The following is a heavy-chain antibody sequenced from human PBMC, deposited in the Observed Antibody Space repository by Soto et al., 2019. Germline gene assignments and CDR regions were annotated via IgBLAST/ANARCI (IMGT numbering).Heavy chain of an antibody. Sequence: PSETLSLTCTVSGGSISSSSYYWGWIRQPPGKGLEWIGSIYYSGSTYYNPSLKSRVTISVDTSKNQFSLKLSSVTAADTAVYYCANRIAGKRSDYWGQGTLVTVSS. CDR1: GGSISSSSYY. J-gene: IGHJ4*02. D-gene: IGHD6-13*01. V-gene: IGHV4-39*01. CDR3: ANRIAGKRSDY. CDR2: IYYSGST.